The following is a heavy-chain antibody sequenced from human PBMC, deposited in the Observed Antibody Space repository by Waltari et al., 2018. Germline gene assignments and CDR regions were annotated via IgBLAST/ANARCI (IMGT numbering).Heavy chain of an antibody. Sequence: QVQLVESGGGVVQPGRSLRLSCAASGFTFSSYGMHWVRQAPGKGLEWVAVIWYDGSNKYYADSVKGRFTISRDNSKNTLYLQMNSLRAEDTAVYYCARGVRDEPFDYWGQGTLVTVSS. CDR1: GFTFSSYG. V-gene: IGHV3-33*01. CDR2: IWYDGSNK. CDR3: ARGVRDEPFDY. D-gene: IGHD1-1*01. J-gene: IGHJ4*02.